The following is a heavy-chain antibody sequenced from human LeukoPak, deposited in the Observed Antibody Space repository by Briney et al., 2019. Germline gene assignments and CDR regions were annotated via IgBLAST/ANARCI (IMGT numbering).Heavy chain of an antibody. Sequence: GGSLRLSCEASGFTFGSYVMSWVRQAPGKGLEWVSAISSSGVNTYYADSVKGRFTISRDNSKNTLYLQMNSLRAEDTAVYYCAKLYNDYGDENFDYWGQGTLVTVSS. CDR3: AKLYNDYGDENFDY. D-gene: IGHD4-17*01. V-gene: IGHV3-23*01. CDR2: ISSSGVNT. CDR1: GFTFGSYV. J-gene: IGHJ4*02.